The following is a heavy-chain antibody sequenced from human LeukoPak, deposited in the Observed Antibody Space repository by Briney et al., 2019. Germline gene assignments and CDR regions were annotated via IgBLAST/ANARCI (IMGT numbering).Heavy chain of an antibody. CDR2: IYHSGST. J-gene: IGHJ4*02. CDR1: GGSISSGGYS. V-gene: IGHV4-30-2*01. Sequence: SETLSLTCAVSGGSISSGGYSWSWIRQPPGKGLEWIGNIYHSGSTYYNPSLKSRVTISVDRSKNQFSLKLSSVTAADTAVYYCARGWELPENWGQGTLVTVSS. CDR3: ARGWELPEN. D-gene: IGHD1-26*01.